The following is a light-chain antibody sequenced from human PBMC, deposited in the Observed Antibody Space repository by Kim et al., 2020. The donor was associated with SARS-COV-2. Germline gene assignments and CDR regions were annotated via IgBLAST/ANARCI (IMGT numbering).Light chain of an antibody. J-gene: IGKJ4*01. Sequence: SPGERATLSGRASQSISSYLAWYQQKPGEAPRLLIYDASNRATGIPARFSGSGSGTDFTLTISSLEPEDFAVYYCQQRSNWPLITFGGGTKVDIK. CDR3: QQRSNWPLIT. V-gene: IGKV3-11*01. CDR2: DAS. CDR1: QSISSY.